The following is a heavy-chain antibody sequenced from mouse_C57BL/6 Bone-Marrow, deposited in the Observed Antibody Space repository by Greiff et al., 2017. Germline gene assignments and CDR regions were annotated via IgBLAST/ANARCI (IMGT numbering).Heavy chain of an antibody. Sequence: EVQLVESGGDLVKPGGSLKLSCAASGFTFSSYGMSWVRQTPDKRLEWVATISSGGSYTYYPDSVKGRVTISRDNAKNTLYLQMSSLKSEDTAMYYCARHRTYWGQGTLVTVSA. J-gene: IGHJ3*01. CDR1: GFTFSSYG. V-gene: IGHV5-6*01. CDR3: ARHRTY. CDR2: ISSGGSYT.